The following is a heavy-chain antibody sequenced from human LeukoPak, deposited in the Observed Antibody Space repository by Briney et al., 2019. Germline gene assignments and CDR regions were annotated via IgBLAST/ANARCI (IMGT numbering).Heavy chain of an antibody. D-gene: IGHD1-26*01. Sequence: SETLSLTCTVSGGSISSYYWSWIRQPPGKGREWIAYIYNGGSTIYNPSLKSRVTMSVATSTNQFSLKLSSVTAADTAVYYCARTLGGSYYFDYWGQGTLVTVSS. J-gene: IGHJ4*02. CDR3: ARTLGGSYYFDY. V-gene: IGHV4-4*09. CDR1: GGSISSYY. CDR2: IYNGGST.